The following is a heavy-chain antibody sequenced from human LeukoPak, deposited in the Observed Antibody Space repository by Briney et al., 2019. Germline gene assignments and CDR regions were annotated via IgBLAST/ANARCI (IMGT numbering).Heavy chain of an antibody. CDR3: ARSGGFGSDY. D-gene: IGHD6-25*01. V-gene: IGHV4-59*01. CDR2: IYSSGIT. Sequence: SETLSLTCIVSYDSISSYYWSWIRQPPGKGLEWIGQIYSSGITNYSPSLKSRVTISVDTSKNQFSLKLTSVTAADTAVYFCARSGGFGSDYWGQGTLVTVSS. J-gene: IGHJ4*02. CDR1: YDSISSYY.